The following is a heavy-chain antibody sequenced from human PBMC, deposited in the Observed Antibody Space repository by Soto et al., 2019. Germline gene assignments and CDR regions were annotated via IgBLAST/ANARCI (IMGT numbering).Heavy chain of an antibody. CDR1: GFTFSSYW. CDR3: ARGGSYYIY. V-gene: IGHV3-7*05. Sequence: GGSLRLSCAASGFTFSSYWMSWVRQAPGKGLEWVANIKEDGSEKYHVDFVKGRFTISRDNAENSLYLQMNSLRAEDTAVYYCARGGSYYIYWGQGTQVTVSS. J-gene: IGHJ4*02. CDR2: IKEDGSEK. D-gene: IGHD3-10*01.